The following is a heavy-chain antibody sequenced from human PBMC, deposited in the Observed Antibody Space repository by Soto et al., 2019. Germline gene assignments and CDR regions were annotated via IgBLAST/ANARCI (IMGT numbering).Heavy chain of an antibody. D-gene: IGHD3-3*02. CDR1: GGTFGNSA. CDR2: IIPMFPTP. CDR3: ARDKDRQQLGGNYYYGIDV. Sequence: QVQLVQSGAEVKKPGSSVTVSCKASGGTFGNSAISWVRQAPGQGLEWMGGIIPMFPTPDYGQKFQGRVTITADESTSTAYMELTSLRSEDTAVYYCARDKDRQQLGGNYYYGIDVWGQGTTVTVSS. J-gene: IGHJ6*02. V-gene: IGHV1-69*12.